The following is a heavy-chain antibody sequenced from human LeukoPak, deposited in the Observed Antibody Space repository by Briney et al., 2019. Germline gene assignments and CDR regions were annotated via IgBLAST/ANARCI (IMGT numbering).Heavy chain of an antibody. D-gene: IGHD3-10*01. CDR3: ARTGITMVRGVIITYAFDI. V-gene: IGHV1-8*02. CDR2: MNPNSGNT. J-gene: IGHJ3*02. CDR1: GCTFTSYG. Sequence: GASVKVSCKASGCTFTSYGISWVRQATGQGLEWMGWMNPNSGNTGYAQKFQGRVTMTRDTSISPAYMELSRLRSDDTAVYYCARTGITMVRGVIITYAFDIWGQGTMVTVSS.